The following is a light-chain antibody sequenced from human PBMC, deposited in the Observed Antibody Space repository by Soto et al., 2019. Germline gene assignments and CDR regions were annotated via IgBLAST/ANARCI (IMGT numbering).Light chain of an antibody. Sequence: EIVMTQSPVTLSVSPGERATLSCRASQSISNNLAWYQQKPGQAPRLLIYRASTRATGIPARFSGSGSGTEFTLTISSLQSEDFAVYYCQHYHNWPPWTFGQGTKVEIK. V-gene: IGKV3-15*01. CDR3: QHYHNWPPWT. CDR1: QSISNN. J-gene: IGKJ1*01. CDR2: RAS.